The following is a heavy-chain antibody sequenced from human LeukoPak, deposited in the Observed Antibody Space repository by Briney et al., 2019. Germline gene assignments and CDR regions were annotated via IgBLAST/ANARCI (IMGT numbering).Heavy chain of an antibody. D-gene: IGHD2-2*01. CDR3: ARAGQFDGIVVTPPAVVGDY. CDR1: GFTFSNHE. V-gene: IGHV3-48*03. Sequence: PGGSPRLSCAASGFTFSNHEINWVRQAPGKGLEWVSYISSSGSTIYYADSVKGRFTISRDNAKNSLYLQMNSLRVEDTAVYFCARAGQFDGIVVTPPAVVGDYWGQGTLVTVSS. CDR2: ISSSGSTI. J-gene: IGHJ4*02.